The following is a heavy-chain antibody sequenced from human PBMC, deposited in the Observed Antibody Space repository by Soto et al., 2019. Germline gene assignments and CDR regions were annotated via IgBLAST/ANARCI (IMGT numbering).Heavy chain of an antibody. CDR3: ARIYCSSTSCYPYYFDY. CDR1: GCSISSYY. V-gene: IGHV4-59*01. CDR2: IYYSGST. D-gene: IGHD2-2*01. J-gene: IGHJ4*02. Sequence: SETLSLTCTFSGCSISSYYWSWIRQPPGKGLEWIGYIYYSGSTNYNPSLKSRVTISVDTSKNQFSLKLSSVTAADTAVYYCARIYCSSTSCYPYYFDYWGQGTLVTVSS.